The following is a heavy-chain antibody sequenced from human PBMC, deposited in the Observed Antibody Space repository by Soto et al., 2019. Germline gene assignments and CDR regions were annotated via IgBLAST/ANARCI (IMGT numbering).Heavy chain of an antibody. D-gene: IGHD3-10*01. CDR1: GGSITSGNSYS. CDR2: ISHTGST. V-gene: IGHV4-30-2*01. J-gene: IGHJ5*02. Sequence: SETLSLTCAVSGGSITSGNSYSWSWIRQPPGKGLEWIGSISHTGSTSYNPSLKSRLTMSVDKSKNQFSLRLSSVTAADMAVYYCARAVAPYFGTWFDPWGQGILVTVSS. CDR3: ARAVAPYFGTWFDP.